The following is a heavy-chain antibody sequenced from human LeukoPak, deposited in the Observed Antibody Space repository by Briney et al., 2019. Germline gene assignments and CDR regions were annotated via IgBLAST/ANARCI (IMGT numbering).Heavy chain of an antibody. Sequence: GGSLRLSCAASGFTFSTYVMSWVRQAPGKGLEWVSTISGSDNSRYYADSVKGRFTISRDNSINTLYLQMNSLRAEDTAVYYCAKDLRQQQGAFDIWGQGTMVTVSS. CDR1: GFTFSTYV. CDR2: ISGSDNSR. J-gene: IGHJ3*02. V-gene: IGHV3-23*01. D-gene: IGHD6-13*01. CDR3: AKDLRQQQGAFDI.